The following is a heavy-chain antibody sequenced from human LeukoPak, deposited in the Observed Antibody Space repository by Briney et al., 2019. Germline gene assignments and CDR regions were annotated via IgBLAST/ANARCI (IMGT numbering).Heavy chain of an antibody. V-gene: IGHV4-59*01. CDR2: IYYSGST. CDR3: ARVKYGYYDFWSGYPPPRDAFDI. J-gene: IGHJ3*02. Sequence: PSETLSLTCTVSGGSISSYYWSWIRQPPGKGLEWIGYIYYSGSTNYNPSLKSRVTISVDTSKNQFSLKLSSVTAADTAVYYCARVKYGYYDFWSGYPPPRDAFDIWGQGTMVTVSS. CDR1: GGSISSYY. D-gene: IGHD3-3*01.